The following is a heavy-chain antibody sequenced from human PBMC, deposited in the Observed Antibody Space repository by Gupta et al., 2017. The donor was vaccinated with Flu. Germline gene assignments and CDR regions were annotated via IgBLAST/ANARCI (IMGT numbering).Heavy chain of an antibody. J-gene: IGHJ4*02. CDR2: ISGYNGHT. CDR3: ARGLVADYDFWSGSGFMY. D-gene: IGHD3-3*01. Sequence: GLGLEWMGWISGYNGHTFYAQSFQDRVTMTADTSTTTAYMELRSLRFDDTAVYYCARGLVADYDFWSGSGFMYWGQGALVTVSS. V-gene: IGHV1-18*01.